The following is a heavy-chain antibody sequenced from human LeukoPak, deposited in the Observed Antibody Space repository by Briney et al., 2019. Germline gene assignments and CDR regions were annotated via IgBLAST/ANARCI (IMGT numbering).Heavy chain of an antibody. CDR1: GFSLSSYA. V-gene: IGHV3-23*01. J-gene: IGHJ4*02. CDR2: ITGSGGST. Sequence: GGSLRLSCAASGFSLSSYAMSWVRQAPEKGLEWISGITGSGGSTNYADSVKGRFTISRDNSKNTLYLQMNSLRAEDTAVYYCAKERGYSYGYNYWGQGTLVTVSS. CDR3: AKERGYSYGYNY. D-gene: IGHD5-18*01.